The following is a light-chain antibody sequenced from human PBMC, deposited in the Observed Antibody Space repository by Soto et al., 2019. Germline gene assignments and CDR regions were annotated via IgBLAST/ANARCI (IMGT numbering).Light chain of an antibody. J-gene: IGKJ5*01. CDR1: QSFRGL. Sequence: EVVLTQSPVTLSLSPVERATLSCRASQSFRGLLAWYQQKPGQSPRLLIYDAYNRATGIPPRFSGSGSGTDFTITISSLEPEDSAVYYCQQRHMWSITFGQGTRLEIK. CDR3: QQRHMWSIT. CDR2: DAY. V-gene: IGKV3-11*01.